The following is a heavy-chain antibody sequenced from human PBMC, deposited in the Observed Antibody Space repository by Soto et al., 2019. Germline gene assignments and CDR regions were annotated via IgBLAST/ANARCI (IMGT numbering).Heavy chain of an antibody. CDR2: ISYDGSNK. CDR3: ARASWMNKDFDY. J-gene: IGHJ4*02. D-gene: IGHD2-2*03. V-gene: IGHV3-30-3*01. CDR1: GFTFSSYA. Sequence: GGSLRLSCAASGFTFSSYAMHWVRQAPGKGLEWVAVISYDGSNKYYADSVKGRFTISRDNSKNTLYLQMNSLRAEDTAVYYCARASWMNKDFDYWGQGTLVTVSS.